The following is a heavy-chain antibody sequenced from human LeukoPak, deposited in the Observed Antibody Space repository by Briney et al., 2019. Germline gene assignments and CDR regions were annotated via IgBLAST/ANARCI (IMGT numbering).Heavy chain of an antibody. J-gene: IGHJ4*02. V-gene: IGHV4-59*01. D-gene: IGHD3-16*01. Sequence: PSETLSLTCTVSGGSISSYYWSWIRQPPGKGLEWIGYIYYSGSTNYIPSLKSRVTISVDTSKNQFSLKLSSVTAADTAVYYCARDSEGDGFDYWGQGTLVTVSS. CDR2: IYYSGST. CDR1: GGSISSYY. CDR3: ARDSEGDGFDY.